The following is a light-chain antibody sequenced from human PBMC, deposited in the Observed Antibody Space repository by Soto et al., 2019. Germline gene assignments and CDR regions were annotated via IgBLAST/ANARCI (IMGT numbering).Light chain of an antibody. CDR2: DVR. CDR1: SSDVGGYNY. V-gene: IGLV2-14*01. CDR3: SSYTRISTYV. Sequence: QSVLTQPASVSGSPGQSITISCTGTSSDVGGYNYVSWYQQHPGKAPKLMIYDVRNRPSGVSNRFSGSKSVNTASLTISGLQAEDEADYYCSSYTRISTYVSGTGTKVTVL. J-gene: IGLJ1*01.